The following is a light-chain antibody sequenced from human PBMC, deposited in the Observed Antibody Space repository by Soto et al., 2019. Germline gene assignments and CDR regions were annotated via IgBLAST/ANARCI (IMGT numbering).Light chain of an antibody. CDR1: QSVSSN. J-gene: IGKJ2*01. CDR3: QQYNNWPPYT. CDR2: GAS. Sequence: EIVMTQSQATLSVSPGERATLSCRASQSVSSNLAWYQQRPGQVPRLLIYGASTRATGIPARFSGSGSGTEFTLTINNLQSEDFAVYYCQQYNNWPPYTFGQGTKLEIK. V-gene: IGKV3D-15*01.